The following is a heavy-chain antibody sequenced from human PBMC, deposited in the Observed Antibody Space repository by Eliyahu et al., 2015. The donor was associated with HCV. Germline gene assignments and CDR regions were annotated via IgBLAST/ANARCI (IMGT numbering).Heavy chain of an antibody. CDR2: IYYSGST. J-gene: IGHJ6*02. CDR3: ARHIAAAGTYYYYGMDV. CDR1: GGSISSSSSY. V-gene: IGHV4-39*01. Sequence: QLQLQESGPGLVKPSETLSLTCTVSGGSISSSSSYWGWXRQPPGKGLEWXGSIYYSGSTYYXPSLKSRVTISVDTSKNQFSLKLSSVTAADTAVYYCARHIAAAGTYYYYGMDVWGQGTTVTVSS. D-gene: IGHD6-13*01.